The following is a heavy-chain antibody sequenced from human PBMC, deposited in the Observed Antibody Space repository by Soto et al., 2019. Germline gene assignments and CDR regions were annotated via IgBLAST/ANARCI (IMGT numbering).Heavy chain of an antibody. D-gene: IGHD3-10*01. CDR1: GGTFSSYA. V-gene: IGHV1-69*01. CDR3: ASHRREWVRGVLSRAGVRWYFDL. J-gene: IGHJ2*01. Sequence: QVQLVQSGAEVKKPGSSVKVSCKASGGTFSSYAISWVRQAPGQGLEWMGGIIPIFGTANYAQKFQGRVTITADESTSPAYIELSRLRSEDTAVYYCASHRREWVRGVLSRAGVRWYFDLWCRGPLVTVSS. CDR2: IIPIFGTA.